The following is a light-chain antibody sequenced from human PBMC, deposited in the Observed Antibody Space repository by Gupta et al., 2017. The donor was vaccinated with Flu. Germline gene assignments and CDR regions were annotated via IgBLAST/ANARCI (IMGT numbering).Light chain of an antibody. CDR3: QSYDSSPNWV. J-gene: IGLJ3*02. CDR1: SSNIGAGYD. CDR2: GNS. Sequence: QSVLTQPPSVSGAPGQRVTIPCTGSSSNIGAGYDVHWYQQLPGTAPKLLIYGNSNRPSGVPDRFSGSKSGTSASLAITGLQAEDEADYYCQSYDSSPNWVFGGGTKLTVL. V-gene: IGLV1-40*01.